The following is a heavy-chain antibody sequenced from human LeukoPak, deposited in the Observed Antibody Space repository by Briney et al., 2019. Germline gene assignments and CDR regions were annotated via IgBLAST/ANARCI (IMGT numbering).Heavy chain of an antibody. J-gene: IGHJ4*02. D-gene: IGHD5-12*01. CDR1: GGTFSSYA. V-gene: IGHV1-69*04. Sequence: APVKVSCKASGGTFSSYAISWVRQAPGQGLEWMGRVIPILGIANYAQKFQGRVTITADKSTSTAYMELSSLRSEDTAVYYCARDGGYSGYDLPYWGQGTLVTVSS. CDR3: ARDGGYSGYDLPY. CDR2: VIPILGIA.